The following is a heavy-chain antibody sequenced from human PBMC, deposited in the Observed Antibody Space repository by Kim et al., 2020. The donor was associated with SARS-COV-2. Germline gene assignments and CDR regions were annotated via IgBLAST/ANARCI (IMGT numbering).Heavy chain of an antibody. D-gene: IGHD5-18*01. Sequence: GESLKISCKGSGYSFTTYWITWVRQMPGKGLEWMGRIDPSDSYTNYSPSFQGHVTISADKSISTAYLQWSSLKASDTAMYYCARHTGGYSYGLRGGDDYWGQGTLVTVSS. CDR2: IDPSDSYT. J-gene: IGHJ4*02. CDR3: ARHTGGYSYGLRGGDDY. V-gene: IGHV5-10-1*01. CDR1: GYSFTTYW.